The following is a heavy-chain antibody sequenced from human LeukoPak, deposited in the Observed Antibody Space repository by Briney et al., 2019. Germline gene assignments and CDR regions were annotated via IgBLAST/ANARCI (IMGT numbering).Heavy chain of an antibody. CDR3: AREDSDCSSTSCYGWWFDP. CDR1: GGSISSSNW. V-gene: IGHV4-4*02. J-gene: IGHJ5*02. Sequence: PSETLSLTCAVSGGSISSSNWWSWVRQPPGKGLEWIGEIYHSGSTNYNPSLKSRVTISVNKSKNQFSLKLSSVTAADTVVYYCAREDSDCSSTSCYGWWFDPWGQGTLVTVSS. CDR2: IYHSGST. D-gene: IGHD2-2*01.